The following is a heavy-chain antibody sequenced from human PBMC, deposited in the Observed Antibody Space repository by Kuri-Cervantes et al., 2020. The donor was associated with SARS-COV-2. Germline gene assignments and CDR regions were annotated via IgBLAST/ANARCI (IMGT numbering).Heavy chain of an antibody. CDR2: ISSTSVFK. CDR3: ARVYNWEYFYYLSV. Sequence: LSLTCAASGFTFSAFTISWVRQAPGKGLEWVSSISSTSVFKYYADLVKGRFTISRDNARDSVSLQMDSLRAEDTAIYYCARVYNWEYFYYLSVWGIGTTVTVSS. J-gene: IGHJ6*03. CDR1: GFTFSAFT. D-gene: IGHD1-20*01. V-gene: IGHV3-21*01.